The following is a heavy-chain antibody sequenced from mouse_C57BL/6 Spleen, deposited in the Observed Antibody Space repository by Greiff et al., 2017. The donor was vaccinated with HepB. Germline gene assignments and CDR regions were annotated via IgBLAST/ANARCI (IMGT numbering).Heavy chain of an antibody. D-gene: IGHD2-4*01. CDR3: ARAYDYDSHWYFDV. Sequence: EVHLVESGGGLVKPGGSLKLSCAASGFTFSSYAMSWVRQTPEKRLEWVATISDGGSYTYYPDNVKGRFTISRDNAKNNLYLQMSHLKSEDTAMYYCARAYDYDSHWYFDVWGTGTTVTVSS. J-gene: IGHJ1*03. CDR1: GFTFSSYA. CDR2: ISDGGSYT. V-gene: IGHV5-4*01.